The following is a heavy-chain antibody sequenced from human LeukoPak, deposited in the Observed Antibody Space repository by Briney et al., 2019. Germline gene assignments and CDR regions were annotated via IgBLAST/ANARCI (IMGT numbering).Heavy chain of an antibody. J-gene: IGHJ5*02. V-gene: IGHV4-39*01. CDR3: ARHVHSPSFDP. CDR2: IHYTGST. CDR1: GGSIDSGSYY. Sequence: SETLSLTCSVSGGSIDSGSYYWSWVRLPPEKGLEWIASIHYTGSTYYNPSLKSRSTISRDTPKNQFSLTLTSVIDADTAVYYCARHVHSPSFDPWGQGTLVTVSS.